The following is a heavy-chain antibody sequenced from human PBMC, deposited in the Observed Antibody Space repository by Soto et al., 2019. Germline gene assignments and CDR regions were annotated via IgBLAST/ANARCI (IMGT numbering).Heavy chain of an antibody. V-gene: IGHV1-69*13. D-gene: IGHD6-6*01. Sequence: SVKVSCKASGGTFSSYAISWVRQAPGQGXEWMGGIIPIFGTANYAQKFQGRVTITADESTSTAYMELSSLRSEDTAVYYCARPEDSSSRRGRYYYYGMDVWGQGTTVTVSS. CDR1: GGTFSSYA. J-gene: IGHJ6*02. CDR3: ARPEDSSSRRGRYYYYGMDV. CDR2: IIPIFGTA.